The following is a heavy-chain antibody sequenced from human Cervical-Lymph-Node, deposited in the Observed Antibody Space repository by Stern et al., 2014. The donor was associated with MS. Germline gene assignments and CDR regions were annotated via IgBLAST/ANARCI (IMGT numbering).Heavy chain of an antibody. Sequence: VQLVQSGAEVKKPGASVKVSCKASGYTFISYYMHWMRQAPGQGLEWMGIINPRGGTTGYAQKFQGRVTLTRDTSTSTVYMELSNLKSEDTAVYYCATYSSSLYPPWFWGKGTLVTVSS. V-gene: IGHV1-46*01. D-gene: IGHD6-13*01. J-gene: IGHJ4*02. CDR1: GYTFISYY. CDR2: INPRGGTT. CDR3: ATYSSSLYPPWF.